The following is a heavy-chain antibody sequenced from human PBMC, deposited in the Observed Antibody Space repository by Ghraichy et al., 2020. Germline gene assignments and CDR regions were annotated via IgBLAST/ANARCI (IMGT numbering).Heavy chain of an antibody. CDR3: AKGPSRGYYYGSGSPNWFDP. V-gene: IGHV3-23*01. D-gene: IGHD3-10*01. Sequence: GGSLRLSCAASGFTFSSYAMSWVRQAPGKGLEWVSAISGSGGSTYYADSVKGRFTISRDNSKNTLYLQMNSLRAEDTAVYYCAKGPSRGYYYGSGSPNWFDPWGQGTLVTVSS. J-gene: IGHJ5*02. CDR2: ISGSGGST. CDR1: GFTFSSYA.